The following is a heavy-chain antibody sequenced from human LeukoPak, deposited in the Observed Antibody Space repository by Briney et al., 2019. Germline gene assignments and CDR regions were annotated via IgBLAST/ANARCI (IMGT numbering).Heavy chain of an antibody. CDR2: IRYRDSDR. J-gene: IGHJ4*02. V-gene: IGHV3-30*02. Sequence: GGSLRLSCAASGFTFSYYGMHWVRQPPGKGLEWVAFIRYRDSDRYYADSVKGRFTISRDNSKSTLYLQMNSLRAEDTAVYYCANLWFGELLGYWGQGTLVTVSS. CDR1: GFTFSYYG. D-gene: IGHD3-10*01. CDR3: ANLWFGELLGY.